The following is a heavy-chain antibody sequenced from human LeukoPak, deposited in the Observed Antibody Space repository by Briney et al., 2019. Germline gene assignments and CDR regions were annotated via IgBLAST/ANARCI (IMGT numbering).Heavy chain of an antibody. V-gene: IGHV1-18*01. J-gene: IGHJ4*02. CDR2: ISAYNGNT. CDR3: AREGVVKPIDY. Sequence: GASVKVSCKASGYTFTSYGISWVRQAPGQGLEWMGWISAYNGNTNYAQKLQGRVTMTTDTSTGTAYMELRSLRFDDTAVYYCAREGVVKPIDYWGQGTLVTVSS. CDR1: GYTFTSYG. D-gene: IGHD1-14*01.